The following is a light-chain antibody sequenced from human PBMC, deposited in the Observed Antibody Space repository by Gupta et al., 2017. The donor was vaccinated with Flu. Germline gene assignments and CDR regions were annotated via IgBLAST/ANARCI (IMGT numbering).Light chain of an antibody. V-gene: IGLV3-9*01. CDR3: QVWDSNTVV. J-gene: IGLJ2*01. CDR2: RDR. CDR1: NIEGKN. Sequence: SYRLTQPLSVSVALGKTARITCGGINIEGKNVHWNQQQPAQALMFVIYRDRHRLAGIPERFSGANSATTATLTIDRAEAGDDYYYYCQVWDSNTVVFGGGTRLTVL.